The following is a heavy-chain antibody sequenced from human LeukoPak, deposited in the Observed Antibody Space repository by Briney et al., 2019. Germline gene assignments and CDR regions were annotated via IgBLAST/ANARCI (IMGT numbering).Heavy chain of an antibody. D-gene: IGHD2-15*01. CDR2: IIPIFDTT. V-gene: IGHV1-69*06. CDR3: ARGIWEVRQGVAPLDPFDP. J-gene: IGHJ5*02. CDR1: GGTFNTYA. Sequence: GASVKVSCKASGGTFNTYAISWVRQAPGQGLEWMGGIIPIFDTTHYAHSFQGRVTITAEKSTTTAYMELSSLRSEDTAVYYCARGIWEVRQGVAPLDPFDPWGQGTLVTVSS.